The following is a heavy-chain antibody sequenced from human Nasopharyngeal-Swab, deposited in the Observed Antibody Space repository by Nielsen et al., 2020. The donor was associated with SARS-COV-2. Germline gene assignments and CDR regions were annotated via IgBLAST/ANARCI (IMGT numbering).Heavy chain of an antibody. CDR3: ARVFWFPYYMDV. V-gene: IGHV4-34*13. CDR2: INHSGST. J-gene: IGHJ6*03. D-gene: IGHD3-3*01. Sequence: PGKGLEWIGEINHSGSTNYNPSLKSRVTISVDTSKNQFSLKLSSVTAADTAVYYCARVFWFPYYMDVWGKGTTVTVSS.